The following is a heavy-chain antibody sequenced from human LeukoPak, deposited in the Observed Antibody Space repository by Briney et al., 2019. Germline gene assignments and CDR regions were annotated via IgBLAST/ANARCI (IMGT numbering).Heavy chain of an antibody. CDR3: ARGIRRGIYYYYYYMDV. V-gene: IGHV4-59*12. CDR2: IYYSWST. D-gene: IGHD1-26*01. J-gene: IGHJ6*03. CDR1: GGSISSYY. Sequence: SETLSLTCTVSGGSISSYYWSWIRQPPGKGLGWIGYIYYSWSTNYNPYLKTIVTISVIAAKNKLSLKLSSVTAADTAVYYCARGIRRGIYYYYYYMDVWGKGTTVTVSS.